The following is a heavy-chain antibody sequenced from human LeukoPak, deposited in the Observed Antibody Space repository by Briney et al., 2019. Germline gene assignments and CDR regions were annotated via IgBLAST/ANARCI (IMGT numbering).Heavy chain of an antibody. Sequence: GGSLRLSCAASGFTFSSYEMNWVRQAPGKGLEWVSYISSSGSTIYYADSVKGRFTISRDNAKNSLYLQMNSLRAEDTAVYYCARARCSSTSCYRDYYYYGMDVWGQGTTVTVSS. CDR1: GFTFSSYE. J-gene: IGHJ6*02. CDR3: ARARCSSTSCYRDYYYYGMDV. V-gene: IGHV3-48*03. CDR2: ISSSGSTI. D-gene: IGHD2-2*02.